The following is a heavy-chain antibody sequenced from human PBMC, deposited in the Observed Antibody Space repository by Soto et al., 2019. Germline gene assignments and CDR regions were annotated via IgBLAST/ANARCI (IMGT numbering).Heavy chain of an antibody. D-gene: IGHD1-7*01. CDR1: GYSFTSYW. V-gene: IGHV5-51*01. Sequence: GESLKISCKGSGYSFTSYWIGWVRQMPGKGLEWMGIIYPGDSDTRYSPSFQGQVTISADKSISTTYLQWSSLKASDTAMYYCARVAGRWNYGHNWFDPWGQGTLVTVSS. J-gene: IGHJ5*02. CDR3: ARVAGRWNYGHNWFDP. CDR2: IYPGDSDT.